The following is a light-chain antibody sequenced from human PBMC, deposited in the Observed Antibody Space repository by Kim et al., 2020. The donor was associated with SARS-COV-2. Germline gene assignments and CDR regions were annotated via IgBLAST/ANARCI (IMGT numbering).Light chain of an antibody. CDR3: QVWDSSSDNRV. Sequence: SYELTQPPSVSVAPGKTARITCGGNNIGSKRVHWYQQKPGQAPVLVIYYDSDRPSGIPERFSGSNSGNTATLTISRVEAGDEADYYCQVWDSSSDNRVFGGGTKLTVL. J-gene: IGLJ3*02. V-gene: IGLV3-21*04. CDR1: NIGSKR. CDR2: YDS.